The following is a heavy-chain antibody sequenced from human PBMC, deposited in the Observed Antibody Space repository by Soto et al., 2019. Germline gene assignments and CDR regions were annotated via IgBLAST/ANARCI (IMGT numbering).Heavy chain of an antibody. V-gene: IGHV4-31*03. CDR1: GGSISSGGYY. Sequence: PSETLSLTCTDSGGSISSGGYYWSWIRQHPGKGLEWIGYIYYSGSTYYNPSLKSRVTISVDTSKNQFSLKLSSVTAADTAVYYCARDSDYYDSSGYYYYFDYWGPGTLVTVS. CDR2: IYYSGST. CDR3: ARDSDYYDSSGYYYYFDY. D-gene: IGHD3-22*01. J-gene: IGHJ4*02.